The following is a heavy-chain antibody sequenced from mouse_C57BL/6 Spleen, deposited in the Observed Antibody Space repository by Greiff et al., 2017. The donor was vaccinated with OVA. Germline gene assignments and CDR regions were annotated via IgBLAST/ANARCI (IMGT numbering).Heavy chain of an antibody. CDR2: INYDGSST. J-gene: IGHJ1*03. V-gene: IGHV5-16*01. D-gene: IGHD2-3*01. CDR3: ARDHDGYWGYFDV. Sequence: EVKVVESEGGLVQPGSSMKLSCTASGFTFSDYYMAWVRQVPEKGLEWVANINYDGSSTYYLDSLKSRFIISRDNAKNILYLQMSSLKSEDTATYYCARDHDGYWGYFDVWGTGTTVTVSS. CDR1: GFTFSDYY.